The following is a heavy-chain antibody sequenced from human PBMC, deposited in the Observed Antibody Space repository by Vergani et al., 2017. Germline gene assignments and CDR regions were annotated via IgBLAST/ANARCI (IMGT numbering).Heavy chain of an antibody. Sequence: EVQLVESGGGLVKPGGSLRLSCAASGFTFSDFSMSWVRQAPGKGLEWVAFIGSSGPYINYADSVKGRFIISRDNTNNSLFLQLRSLRAEDAAVYYCATMGGATFNRPYNWFDPRGQGTLVTVSS. V-gene: IGHV3-21*06. D-gene: IGHD1-26*01. CDR3: ATMGGATFNRPYNWFDP. J-gene: IGHJ5*02. CDR1: GFTFSDFS. CDR2: IGSSGPYI.